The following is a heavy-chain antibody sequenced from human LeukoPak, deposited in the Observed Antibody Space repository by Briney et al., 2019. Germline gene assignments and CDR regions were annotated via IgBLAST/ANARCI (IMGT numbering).Heavy chain of an antibody. CDR1: GFTFSSYW. V-gene: IGHV3-7*01. CDR3: ARDFWSGYYPPDY. CDR2: IRQDGSEK. J-gene: IGHJ4*02. D-gene: IGHD3-3*01. Sequence: GGSLRLSCAASGFTFSSYWMSWVRQAPGKGLEWVANIRQDGSEKYYVDSVKGRFTISRDNAKDSLYLQMNSLRAEDTAVYYCARDFWSGYYPPDYWGQGTLVTVSS.